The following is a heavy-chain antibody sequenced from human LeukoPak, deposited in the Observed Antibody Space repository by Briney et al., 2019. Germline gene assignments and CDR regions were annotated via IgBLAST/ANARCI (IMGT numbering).Heavy chain of an antibody. D-gene: IGHD1-26*01. CDR2: ISGSGGST. CDR3: ARDQAQPGNFDI. J-gene: IGHJ3*02. Sequence: GGSLRLSCAASGFTFSSYAMSWVRQAPGKGLEWVSAISGSGGSTYYADSVKGRFTISRDNSKNTLYLQMNSLRAEDTAVYYCARDQAQPGNFDIWGQGTMVTVSS. V-gene: IGHV3-23*01. CDR1: GFTFSSYA.